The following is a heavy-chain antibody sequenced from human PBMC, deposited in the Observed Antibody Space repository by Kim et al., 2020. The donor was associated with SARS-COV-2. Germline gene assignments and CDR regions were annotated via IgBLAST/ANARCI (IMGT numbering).Heavy chain of an antibody. CDR1: GFTFDDYA. CDR3: AKDMGRRRLLWFGELCD. D-gene: IGHD3-10*01. J-gene: IGHJ4*02. CDR2: ISWNSGSI. Sequence: GGSLRLSCAASGFTFDDYAMHWVRQAPGKGLEWVSGISWNSGSIGYADSVKGRFTISRDNAKNSLYLQMNSLRAEDTALYYCAKDMGRRRLLWFGELCDWGQGTLVTVSS. V-gene: IGHV3-9*01.